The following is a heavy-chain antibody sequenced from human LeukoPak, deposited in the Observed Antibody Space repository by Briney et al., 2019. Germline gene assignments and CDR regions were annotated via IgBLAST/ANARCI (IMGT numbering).Heavy chain of an antibody. CDR3: ARGAKYQLLREYYFDY. V-gene: IGHV4-39*07. D-gene: IGHD2-2*01. J-gene: IGHJ4*02. CDR2: IYYSGST. CDR1: GGSISSSSYY. Sequence: SETLSLTCTVSGGSISSSSYYWGWIRQPPGKGLEWIGSIYYSGSTYYNPSPKSRVTISVDTSKNQFSLKLSSVTAADTAVYYCARGAKYQLLREYYFDYWGQGTLVTVSS.